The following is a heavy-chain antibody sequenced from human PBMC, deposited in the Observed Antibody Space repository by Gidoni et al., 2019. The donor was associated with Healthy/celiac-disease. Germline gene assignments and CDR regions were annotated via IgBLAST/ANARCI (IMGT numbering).Heavy chain of an antibody. V-gene: IGHV3-23*01. D-gene: IGHD3-3*01. CDR1: GFTFSSYA. Sequence: EVQLLESGGGLVQPGGSLRLSCAASGFTFSSYAMSWVRQAPGKGLEWVSAISGSGGSTYYADSVKGRFTISRDNSKNTLYLQMNSLRAEDTAVYYCAKDSSRFLEVYYYYGMDVWGQGTTVTVSS. J-gene: IGHJ6*02. CDR3: AKDSSRFLEVYYYYGMDV. CDR2: ISGSGGST.